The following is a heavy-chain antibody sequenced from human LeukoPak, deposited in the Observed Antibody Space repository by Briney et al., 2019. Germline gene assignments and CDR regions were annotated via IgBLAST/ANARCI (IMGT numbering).Heavy chain of an antibody. D-gene: IGHD5-24*01. CDR2: INAGNGNT. Sequence: ASVKVSCKASGYTFTSYAMHWVRQAPGQRLEWMGWINAGNGNTKYSPKFQGRVTITRDTSASTAYMELSSLRSEDTAVYYCARGFERWLTHWGQGTLVTVSS. V-gene: IGHV1-3*01. CDR3: ARGFERWLTH. J-gene: IGHJ4*02. CDR1: GYTFTSYA.